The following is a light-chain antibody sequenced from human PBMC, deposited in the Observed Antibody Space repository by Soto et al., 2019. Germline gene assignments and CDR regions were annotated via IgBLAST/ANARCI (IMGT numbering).Light chain of an antibody. V-gene: IGKV1-16*01. CDR2: AAS. CDR3: QHYNSYSEA. J-gene: IGKJ1*01. Sequence: DIQMTQSPSSLSASGGERVTITCRASQGISNYLGWFQQKPGKAPKSLIYAASSLHSGVPSRFSGSGSGTECTLTISSLQPDDFATYYCQHYNSYSEAFGQGTKVDNK. CDR1: QGISNY.